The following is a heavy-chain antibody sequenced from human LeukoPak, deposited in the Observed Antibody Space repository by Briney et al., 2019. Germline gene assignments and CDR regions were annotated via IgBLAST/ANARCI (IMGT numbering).Heavy chain of an antibody. D-gene: IGHD1-26*01. CDR2: IRYDGSNK. CDR1: GFTFSTYG. Sequence: GGSLRLSCAASGFTFSTYGMHWVRQAPGKGPEWVAFIRYDGSNKYYADSVKGRFTISRDNSKNTLYLQMNSLRAEDTAVYSCSKDLSPMVGSKIFDYWGQGTLVTVSS. J-gene: IGHJ4*02. V-gene: IGHV3-30*02. CDR3: SKDLSPMVGSKIFDY.